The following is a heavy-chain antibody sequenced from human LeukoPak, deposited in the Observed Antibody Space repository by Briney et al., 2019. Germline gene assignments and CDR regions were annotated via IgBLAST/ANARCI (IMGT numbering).Heavy chain of an antibody. CDR1: GFTFSSYW. CDR3: ASFPHQLVVPAAMSDAFDI. Sequence: PGGSLRLSCAASGFTFSSYWMHWVRQAPGKGLVWVSRINSDGSSTSYADSVKGRFTISRDNAKNSLYLQMNSLRAEDTAVYYCASFPHQLVVPAAMSDAFDIWGQGTMVTVSS. CDR2: INSDGSST. D-gene: IGHD2-2*01. J-gene: IGHJ3*02. V-gene: IGHV3-74*01.